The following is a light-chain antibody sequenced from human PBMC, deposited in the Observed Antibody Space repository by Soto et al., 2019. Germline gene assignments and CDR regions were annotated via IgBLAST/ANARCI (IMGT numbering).Light chain of an antibody. V-gene: IGKV3-20*01. J-gene: IGKJ1*01. CDR2: GPS. Sequence: EIVLPQSPDTLSLSVGETATLSCKTSQTVNSISFAWYQQKLGQAPRLLISGPSSRATGIHDRFSGGGSGTNFTLTISRLEREDSAVYYGQQCSSSPRTFGQGTKVEI. CDR3: QQCSSSPRT. CDR1: QTVNSIS.